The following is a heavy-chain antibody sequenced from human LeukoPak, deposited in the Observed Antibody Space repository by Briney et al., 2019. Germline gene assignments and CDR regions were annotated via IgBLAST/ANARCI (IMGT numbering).Heavy chain of an antibody. J-gene: IGHJ4*02. V-gene: IGHV5-51*01. CDR3: ARRQGCSSTSCPPDY. D-gene: IGHD2-2*01. CDR1: GYTFSKYW. Sequence: HGESLKISCKGSGYTFSKYWIGWVRQMPGKGLEWMGIIYPGDSDTRYSPSFQGQVTMSADKSINTAYLQWSSLKASDTAMYYCARRQGCSSTSCPPDYWGQGTLVTVSS. CDR2: IYPGDSDT.